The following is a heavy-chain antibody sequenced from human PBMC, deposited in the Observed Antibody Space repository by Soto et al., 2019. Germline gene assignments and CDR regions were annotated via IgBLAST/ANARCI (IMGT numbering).Heavy chain of an antibody. CDR1: GGSISEKY. CDR2: IFANGHT. V-gene: IGHV4-4*07. CDR3: VASLAASGLNWLGP. Sequence: SETLSLTCIVSGGSISEKYWNWVRQPPGKGLEWIGLIFANGHTDYNPSLKSRVTMSVDASKNQFSLRLTSMTAADTAVYYCVASLAASGLNWLGPWGRGTLVTVSS. J-gene: IGHJ5*02. D-gene: IGHD6-13*01.